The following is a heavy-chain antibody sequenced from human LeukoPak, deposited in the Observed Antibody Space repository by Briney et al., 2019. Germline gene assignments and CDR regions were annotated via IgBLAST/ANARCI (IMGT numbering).Heavy chain of an antibody. J-gene: IGHJ4*02. CDR3: ARQSGDYVGDY. V-gene: IGHV5-51*01. Sequence: KVSCKASGYTFTAYYMHWVRQAPGQGLEWMGIIYPGDSDTRYSPSFQGQVTISADKSISTAYLQWSSLKASDTAMYYCARQSGDYVGDYWGQGTLVTVSS. CDR2: IYPGDSDT. CDR1: GYTFTAYY. D-gene: IGHD4-17*01.